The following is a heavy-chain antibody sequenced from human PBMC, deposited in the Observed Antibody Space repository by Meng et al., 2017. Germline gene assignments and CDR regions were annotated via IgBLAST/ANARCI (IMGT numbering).Heavy chain of an antibody. V-gene: IGHV4-30-2*01. D-gene: IGHD4-17*01. CDR2: IYHSGST. CDR1: GGSISSGGYY. CDR3: ARTDYGGYWYFDH. Sequence: QLQLQESGSGLVKPSKTLSLTCAVSGGSISSGGYYWSWIRQPPGKGLEWIGYIYHSGSTYYNPSLKSRVTITVDRSKNQFSLKLSSVTAADTAVYYCARTDYGGYWYFDHWGRGTLVTVSS. J-gene: IGHJ2*01.